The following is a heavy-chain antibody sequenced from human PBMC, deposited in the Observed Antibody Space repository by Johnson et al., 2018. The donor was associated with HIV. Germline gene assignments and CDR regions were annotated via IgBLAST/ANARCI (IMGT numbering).Heavy chain of an antibody. CDR2: IKQDGSEK. CDR3: ARSRGYGDYLGNAFDI. D-gene: IGHD4-17*01. V-gene: IGHV3-7*05. J-gene: IGHJ3*02. CDR1: GFTFSSYW. Sequence: QLVESGGGLVQPGGSLRLSCAASGFTFSSYWMSWVRQAPGKGLEWVANIKQDGSEKYYVDSVKGRFTISRDNAKNSLYLQMNSLRAEDTAVYYCARSRGYGDYLGNAFDIWGQGTMVTVSS.